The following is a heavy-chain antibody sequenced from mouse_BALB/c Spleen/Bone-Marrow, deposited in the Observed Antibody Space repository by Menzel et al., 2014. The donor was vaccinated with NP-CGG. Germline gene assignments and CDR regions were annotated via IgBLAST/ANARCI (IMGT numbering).Heavy chain of an antibody. CDR3: ARKGTGTSYFDY. CDR1: GFSITSGYS. V-gene: IGHV3-1*02. Sequence: VKVVESGPDLVKPSQSLSLTCTVTGFSITSGYSWHWIRQFPGNKLEWMGYIHYSVGTNYNPSLKSRISITRDTFKNQFFLQLNSVTTEDTATYYCARKGTGTSYFDYWGQGTTLTVSS. CDR2: IHYSVGT. D-gene: IGHD4-1*01. J-gene: IGHJ2*01.